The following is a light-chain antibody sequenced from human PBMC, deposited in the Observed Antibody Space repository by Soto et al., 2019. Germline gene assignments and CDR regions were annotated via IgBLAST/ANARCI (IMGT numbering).Light chain of an antibody. Sequence: DIVLTQSPGTLSLSPGERATLSCRASQSVASTYLAWYQQKPGQAPRRLIYGASSRATGIPDRFSGSGSGTDFTLTISRLEPEDFAVYYCQQYGNSPPFTFGPGTKVDIK. J-gene: IGKJ3*01. CDR3: QQYGNSPPFT. CDR2: GAS. CDR1: QSVASTY. V-gene: IGKV3-20*01.